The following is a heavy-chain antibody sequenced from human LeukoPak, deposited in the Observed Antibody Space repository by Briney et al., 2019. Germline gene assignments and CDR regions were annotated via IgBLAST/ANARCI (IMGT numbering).Heavy chain of an antibody. CDR2: IYYSGST. CDR1: GGSISSGGYY. Sequence: PSQTLSLTCTVSGGSISSGGYYWSWIRQHPGKGLEWIGYIYYSGSTYYNPSLKCRVTISVDTSKNQFSLKLSSVTAADTAVYYCARALCSSTSCYWFDPWGQGTLVTVSS. CDR3: ARALCSSTSCYWFDP. V-gene: IGHV4-31*03. D-gene: IGHD2-2*01. J-gene: IGHJ5*02.